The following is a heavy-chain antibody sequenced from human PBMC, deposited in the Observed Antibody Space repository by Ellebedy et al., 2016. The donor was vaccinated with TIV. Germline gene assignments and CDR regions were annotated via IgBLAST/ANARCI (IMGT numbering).Heavy chain of an antibody. D-gene: IGHD6-19*01. CDR2: ISSDGNNK. CDR1: GFTFYRNV. V-gene: IGHV3-30-3*01. CDR3: ARYGVGSGLDY. J-gene: IGHJ4*02. Sequence: PGGSLRLSCAASGFTFYRNVMHWVRRAPGKGLEWLAVISSDGNNKFYADSVKGRFTVSRDNSKTTLFVEMTSLRVEDTGVYYCARYGVGSGLDYWGQGTLVTVSS.